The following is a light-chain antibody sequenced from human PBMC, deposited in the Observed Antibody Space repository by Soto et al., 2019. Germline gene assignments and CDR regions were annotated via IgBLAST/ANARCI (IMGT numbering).Light chain of an antibody. CDR1: QSISRW. V-gene: IGKV1-5*01. Sequence: IQVTQSASTLSASVGDRVTITCRASQSISRWLAWYQQKPGKAPKALIYDASTLRSGVPSRFSGGGSGTEFTLTISSLQPDDFATYYCQQYNTYSTFGQGTRLEIK. J-gene: IGKJ5*01. CDR3: QQYNTYST. CDR2: DAS.